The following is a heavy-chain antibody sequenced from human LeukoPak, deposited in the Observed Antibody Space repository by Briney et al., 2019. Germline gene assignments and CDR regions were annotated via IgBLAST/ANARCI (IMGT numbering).Heavy chain of an antibody. Sequence: GGSLRLSCTASGFTFGDYAMSWFRQAPGKGLEWVGFIRSKAYGGTTEYAASVKGRFTISRDDSKSIAYLQMNSLKTEDTAVYYCTGPLLPAVVGAYYYYGMDVWGQGTTVTVSS. CDR2: IRSKAYGGTT. J-gene: IGHJ6*02. D-gene: IGHD1-26*01. CDR1: GFTFGDYA. V-gene: IGHV3-49*03. CDR3: TGPLLPAVVGAYYYYGMDV.